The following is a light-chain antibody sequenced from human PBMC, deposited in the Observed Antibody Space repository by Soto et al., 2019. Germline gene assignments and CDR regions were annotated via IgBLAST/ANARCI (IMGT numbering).Light chain of an antibody. CDR2: ATS. V-gene: IGKV1-27*01. CDR1: QGIGPY. CDR3: QKYSSAPLT. J-gene: IGKJ4*01. Sequence: DVQMTQSPSSLSSSVGDRATITCRASQGIGPYLAWFQQKPGQVPKLLIYATSTWHTGVPSRFSGSGSGTEFTLTISSLQAEDVGAYYCQKYSSAPLTFGGGTKVEIK.